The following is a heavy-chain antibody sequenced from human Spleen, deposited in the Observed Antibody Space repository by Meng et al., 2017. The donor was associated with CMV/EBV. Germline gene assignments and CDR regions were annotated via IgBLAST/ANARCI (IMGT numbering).Heavy chain of an antibody. CDR1: GYTLSTTGVG. D-gene: IGHD3-10*01. CDR2: IYWDNER. V-gene: IGHV2-5*02. CDR3: AHGWFGELLLGFGS. Sequence: SGYTLSTTGVGVGWIGQTPGKGLEWLALIYWDNERRYSPSLESRLTISKDTSENQVVLTMTKMDPVDTGTYYCAHGWFGELLLGFGSWGQGSLVTVSS. J-gene: IGHJ4*02.